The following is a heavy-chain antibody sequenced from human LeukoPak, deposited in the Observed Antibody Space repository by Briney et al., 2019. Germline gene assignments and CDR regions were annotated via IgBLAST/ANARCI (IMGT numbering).Heavy chain of an antibody. CDR1: GFTFTSYA. J-gene: IGHJ4*02. V-gene: IGHV3-23*01. D-gene: IGHD3-16*01. Sequence: GGSLRLSCAASGFTFTSYAMSWVRQAPGKGLEWVSAISGNGGATYYADSVKGRFTISRDNSKNTLHLQMNNLRVEDTAVYFCAKASWVSSADAVLWGQGTLVTASS. CDR3: AKASWVSSADAVL. CDR2: ISGNGGAT.